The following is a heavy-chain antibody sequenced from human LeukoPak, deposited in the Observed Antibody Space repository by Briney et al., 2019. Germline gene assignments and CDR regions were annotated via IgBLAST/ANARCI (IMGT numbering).Heavy chain of an antibody. CDR3: TGGKYYYDFDY. J-gene: IGHJ4*02. CDR2: IRSKAYGGTT. D-gene: IGHD3-22*01. Sequence: GGSLRLSCTASGFTFGDYAMSWVRQAPGKGLEWVGFIRSKAYGGTTEYAASVKGRFTISRDDSKSIAYLQMNSLKTEDTAVYYCTGGKYYYDFDYWGQGTLVTVSS. V-gene: IGHV3-49*04. CDR1: GFTFGDYA.